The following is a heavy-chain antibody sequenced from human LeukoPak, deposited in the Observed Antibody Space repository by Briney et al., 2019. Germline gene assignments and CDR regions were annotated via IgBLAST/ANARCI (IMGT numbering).Heavy chain of an antibody. D-gene: IGHD3-22*01. CDR1: GGAISRSSYY. CDR2: IYYSGST. Sequence: MASETLSLTCTVAGGAISRSSYYWGWIRQPPGKGLEWIGSIYYSGSTYYNPSLKSRVTISVDTSKNQFSLKLSSVTAADTAVYYCAQYYYDSSGYYYEGRFDYWGQGTLVTVSS. J-gene: IGHJ4*02. V-gene: IGHV4-39*01. CDR3: AQYYYDSSGYYYEGRFDY.